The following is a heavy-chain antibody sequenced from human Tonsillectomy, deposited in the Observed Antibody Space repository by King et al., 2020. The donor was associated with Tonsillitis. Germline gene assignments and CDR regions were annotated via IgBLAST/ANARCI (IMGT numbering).Heavy chain of an antibody. J-gene: IGHJ3*02. D-gene: IGHD6-13*01. CDR2: IGTAGDT. V-gene: IGHV3-13*01. CDR3: AREGYLHAFDI. Sequence: LQLVQSGGGLVQPGGSLRLSCAASGFTFSSYDMHWVRQATGKGLEWGSAIGTAGDTYYPGSVKGRFTISRENAKNSLYLQMNSLRAGDTAVYYCAREGYLHAFDIWGQGTMVTVSS. CDR1: GFTFSSYD.